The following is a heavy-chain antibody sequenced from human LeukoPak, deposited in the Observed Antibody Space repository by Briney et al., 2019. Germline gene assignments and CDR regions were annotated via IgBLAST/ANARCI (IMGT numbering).Heavy chain of an antibody. CDR2: IIPILGIA. Sequence: ASVKVSCKASGGTFSSYAISWVRQAPGQGLERMGRIIPILGIANYAQKFQGRVTITADKSTSTAYMELSSLRSEDTAVYYCARHPPLAAAGSFDYWGQGTLVTVSS. CDR1: GGTFSSYA. J-gene: IGHJ4*02. D-gene: IGHD6-13*01. CDR3: ARHPPLAAAGSFDY. V-gene: IGHV1-69*04.